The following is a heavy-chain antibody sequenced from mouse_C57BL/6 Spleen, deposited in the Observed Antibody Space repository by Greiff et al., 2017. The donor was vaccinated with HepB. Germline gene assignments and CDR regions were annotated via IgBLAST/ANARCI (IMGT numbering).Heavy chain of an antibody. CDR2: INPGSGGT. CDR1: GYAFTNYL. J-gene: IGHJ4*01. D-gene: IGHD2-3*01. CDR3: ARGWLLRGYAMDY. V-gene: IGHV1-54*01. Sequence: VQLQQSGAELVRPGTSVKVSCKASGYAFTNYLIEWVKQRPGQGLEWIGVINPGSGGTNYNEKFKGKATLTADKSSSTAYMQLSSLTSEDSAVYFCARGWLLRGYAMDYWGQGTSVTVSS.